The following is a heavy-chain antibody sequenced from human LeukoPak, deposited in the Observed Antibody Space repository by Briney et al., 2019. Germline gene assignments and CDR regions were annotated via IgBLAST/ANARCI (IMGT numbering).Heavy chain of an antibody. CDR1: GFIFSRYW. D-gene: IGHD6-19*01. Sequence: GGSLRLSCATSGFIFSRYWMSWVRQAPGKGLEWVANINQDESERNYVDSVKGRFTISRDNAKNSLDLQMNSLRAEDTAVYYCARYGNGEWLAHYAFDVWGQGTMVTVAS. J-gene: IGHJ3*01. CDR3: ARYGNGEWLAHYAFDV. CDR2: INQDESER. V-gene: IGHV3-7*01.